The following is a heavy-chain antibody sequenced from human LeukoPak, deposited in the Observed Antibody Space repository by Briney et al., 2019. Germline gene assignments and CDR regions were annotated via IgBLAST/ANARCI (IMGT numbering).Heavy chain of an antibody. V-gene: IGHV3-23*01. CDR3: AKDGIDWGSYSDL. D-gene: IGHD7-27*01. CDR2: IFGGGDNI. J-gene: IGHJ2*01. Sequence: GGSLRLSCAASGFTFNHYAMSWVRQAPGRGLEWVSAIFGGGDNIHYADSVKGRFTISRDNSKNTLYLQMNSLTGEDTAVYYCAKDGIDWGSYSDLWGRGTLVTVSS. CDR1: GFTFNHYA.